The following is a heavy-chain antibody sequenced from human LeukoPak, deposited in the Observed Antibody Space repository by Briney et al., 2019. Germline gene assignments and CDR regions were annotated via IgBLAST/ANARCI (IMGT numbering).Heavy chain of an antibody. CDR1: GGSISSGSYY. J-gene: IGHJ4*02. D-gene: IGHD1-26*01. V-gene: IGHV4-61*02. CDR2: IYTSGST. CDR3: AREEALGSGSFDY. Sequence: PSETLSLTCTASGGSISSGSYYWNWIRQPAGKGLEWIGRIYTSGSTNYNPSLKSRVTISVDTPKNQFSLKLSSVTAADTAVYYCAREEALGSGSFDYWGQGTLVTVSS.